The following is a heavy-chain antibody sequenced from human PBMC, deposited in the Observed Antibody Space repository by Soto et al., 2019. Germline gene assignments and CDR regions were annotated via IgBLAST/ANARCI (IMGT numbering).Heavy chain of an antibody. CDR1: GFTCSVYA. D-gene: IGHD1-26*01. J-gene: IGHJ5*02. CDR2: IGGGGDYT. Sequence: DVQLLESGEGLVQPGGSLRLSCAASGFTCSVYAMTWFRQAPGKVLEWVSGIGGGGDYTYYEDSVKGRLTISSDNSKNTLDLPMTSLRADDTAVAYCAKDAVPYDGKWDWFEPWGQGTMVTGSS. V-gene: IGHV3-23*01. CDR3: AKDAVPYDGKWDWFEP.